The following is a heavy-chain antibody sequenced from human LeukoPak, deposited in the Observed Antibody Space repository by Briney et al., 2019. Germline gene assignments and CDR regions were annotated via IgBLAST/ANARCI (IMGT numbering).Heavy chain of an antibody. V-gene: IGHV1-18*01. CDR3: ARDALSGLEQFDY. CDR2: MSDYKRNT. D-gene: IGHD1/OR15-1a*01. Sequence: ASVKVSCKASGYTFSNYGISWVRQAPGQGLEWLGWMSDYKRNTEYAQKIQGRVTMTTDLSTNTAYMELRSLRSDDTAVYYCARDALSGLEQFDYWGQGTLVTVSS. CDR1: GYTFSNYG. J-gene: IGHJ4*02.